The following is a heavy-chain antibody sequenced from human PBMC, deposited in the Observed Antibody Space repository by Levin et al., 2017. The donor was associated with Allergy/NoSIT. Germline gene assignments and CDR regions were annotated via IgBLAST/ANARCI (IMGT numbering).Heavy chain of an antibody. CDR1: GFTFSSYS. CDR3: ARDWGNYGGYYYYGMDV. Sequence: GGSLRLSCAASGFTFSSYSMNWVRQAPGKGLEWVSSISSSSSYIYYADSVKGRFTISRDNAKNSLYLQMNSLRAEDTAVYYCARDWGNYGGYYYYGMDVWGQGTTVTVSS. CDR2: ISSSSSYI. V-gene: IGHV3-21*01. J-gene: IGHJ6*02. D-gene: IGHD4-23*01.